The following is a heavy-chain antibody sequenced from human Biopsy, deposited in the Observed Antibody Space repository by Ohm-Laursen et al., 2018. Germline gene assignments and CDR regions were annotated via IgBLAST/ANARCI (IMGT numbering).Heavy chain of an antibody. Sequence: LRLSCAASGFAFSTYWMTWVRQAPGKGLEWVANIKRDGSQSNHADSVKGRFTISRDNAKNSLYLQMNSLRAEDTAVYYCTRDTTYYAGTTYYDALDVWGQGTTVTVSS. J-gene: IGHJ3*01. D-gene: IGHD2/OR15-2a*01. CDR2: IKRDGSQS. CDR1: GFAFSTYW. CDR3: TRDTTYYAGTTYYDALDV. V-gene: IGHV3-7*01.